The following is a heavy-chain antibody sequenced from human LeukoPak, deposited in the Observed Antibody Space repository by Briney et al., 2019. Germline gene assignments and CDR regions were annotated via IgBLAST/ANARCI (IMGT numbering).Heavy chain of an antibody. Sequence: ASVKVSCKASGYTFTGYYMHWVRQASGQGLEWMGWINPNSGGTNYAQKFQGRVTMTRDTSISTAYMELSRLRSDDTAVYYCARDLGTLLWFGDPISQFGIWGQGTMVTVSS. CDR3: ARDLGTLLWFGDPISQFGI. V-gene: IGHV1-2*02. J-gene: IGHJ3*02. CDR1: GYTFTGYY. CDR2: INPNSGGT. D-gene: IGHD3-10*01.